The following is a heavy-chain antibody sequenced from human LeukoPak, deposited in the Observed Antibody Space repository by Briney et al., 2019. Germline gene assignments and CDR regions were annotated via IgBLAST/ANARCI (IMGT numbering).Heavy chain of an antibody. CDR1: GGSISSYY. CDR3: ARDDRTNLRFLEEYYFDY. CDR2: IYYSGST. V-gene: IGHV4-59*12. Sequence: PSETLSLTCTVSGGSISSYYWSWIRQPPGKGLEWIGYIYYSGSTNYNPSLKSRVTISVDTSKNQFSLKLSSVTAADTAVYYCARDDRTNLRFLEEYYFDYWGQGTLVTVSS. J-gene: IGHJ4*02. D-gene: IGHD3-3*01.